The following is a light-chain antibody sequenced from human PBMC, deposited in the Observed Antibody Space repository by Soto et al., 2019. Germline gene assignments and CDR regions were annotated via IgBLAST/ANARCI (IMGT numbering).Light chain of an antibody. J-gene: IGLJ1*01. CDR2: DVS. V-gene: IGLV2-14*01. CDR3: SSYTSSSTSWS. CDR1: SSDVGGYNY. Sequence: QSALTQPASVSGSPGQSITISCTGTSSDVGGYNYVSWYQQHPGKAPKLMIYDVSNRPSGVSNRFSGSKSGNTASLTISGLQAEDEADYYCSSYTSSSTSWSFGTGTQLTVL.